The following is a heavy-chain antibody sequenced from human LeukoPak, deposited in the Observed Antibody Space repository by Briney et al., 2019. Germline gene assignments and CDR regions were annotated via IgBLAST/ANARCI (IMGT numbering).Heavy chain of an antibody. V-gene: IGHV1-24*01. CDR3: ARVPSDYYYYMDV. CDR1: GYTLTELS. J-gene: IGHJ6*03. Sequence: ASVKVSCKVSGYTLTELSMHWVRQAPAKGLEWMGGFDPEDGETLYAQRFQGRVTMTTDTSTSTAYMELRSLRSDDTAVYYCARVPSDYYYYMDVWGKGTTVTVSS. CDR2: FDPEDGET.